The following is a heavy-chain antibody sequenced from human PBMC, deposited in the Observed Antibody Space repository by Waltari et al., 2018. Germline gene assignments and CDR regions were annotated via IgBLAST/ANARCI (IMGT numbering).Heavy chain of an antibody. CDR2: ISGSGGST. V-gene: IGHV3-23*01. J-gene: IGHJ4*02. Sequence: EVQLLESGGGLVQAGGSLRLSCAASGFTFSSYAMSVVRQAPGKGLEWVSAISGSGGSTYYADSVKGRFTISRDNSKNTLNLQMTSLRAEDTAVYYCAKRLSLNYESSGYYGPCDYWGQGTLVTVSS. CDR3: AKRLSLNYESSGYYGPCDY. CDR1: GFTFSSYA. D-gene: IGHD3-22*01.